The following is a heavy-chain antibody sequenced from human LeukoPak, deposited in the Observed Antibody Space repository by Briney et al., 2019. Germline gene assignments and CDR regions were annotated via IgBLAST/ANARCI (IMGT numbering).Heavy chain of an antibody. D-gene: IGHD5-18*01. CDR1: GFTFSSYG. V-gene: IGHV3-23*01. CDR2: ISGSGGST. Sequence: GGSLRLSCAASGFTFSSYGMSWVRQAPGKGLEWVSAISGSGGSTYYADSVRGRFTISRDNSKNTLYLQMNSLRAEDTAVYYCAKYGLGSGIQVWGDFGMDVWGQGTTVTVSS. CDR3: AKYGLGSGIQVWGDFGMDV. J-gene: IGHJ6*02.